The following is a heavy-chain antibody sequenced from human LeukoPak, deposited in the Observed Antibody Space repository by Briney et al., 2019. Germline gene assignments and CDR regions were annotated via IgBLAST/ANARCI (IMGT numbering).Heavy chain of an antibody. CDR1: GYTFTSNY. V-gene: IGHV1-46*01. CDR3: AREQEGFDY. CDR2: IYPRDGST. J-gene: IGHJ4*02. Sequence: ASVKVSCKASGYTFTSNYIHWVRQAPGQGLEWMGMIYPRDGSTSYAQKFQGRVTVTRDTSTSTVHTELSGLRSEDTAVYYCAREQEGFDYWGQGTLVTVSS.